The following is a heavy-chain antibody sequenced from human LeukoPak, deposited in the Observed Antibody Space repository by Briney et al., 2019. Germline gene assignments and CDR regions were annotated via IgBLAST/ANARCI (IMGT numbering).Heavy chain of an antibody. Sequence: GGSLGLSCEASGFTFNTYSMNWVRQAPGKGLEWVSYITGNSHTIYYADSVKGRFTISRDNAKNSLHLQMNSLRAEDTAVYYCAREYYYDSSGYNFDYWGQGTLVTVSS. D-gene: IGHD3-22*01. V-gene: IGHV3-48*01. CDR2: ITGNSHTI. CDR3: AREYYYDSSGYNFDY. CDR1: GFTFNTYS. J-gene: IGHJ4*02.